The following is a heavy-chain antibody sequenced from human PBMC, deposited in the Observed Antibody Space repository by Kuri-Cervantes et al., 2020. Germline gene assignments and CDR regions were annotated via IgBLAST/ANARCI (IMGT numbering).Heavy chain of an antibody. V-gene: IGHV1-3*01. CDR1: GYTFTTYA. Sequence: ASVKVSCKASGYTFTTYAIHWVRQAPGQRLEWLGWINAGNGDTNYAQKLQGRVTMTTDTSTSTAYMELRSLRSDDTAVYYCARDSAVAGLDYWGQGTLVTVSS. CDR2: INAGNGDT. CDR3: ARDSAVAGLDY. D-gene: IGHD6-19*01. J-gene: IGHJ4*02.